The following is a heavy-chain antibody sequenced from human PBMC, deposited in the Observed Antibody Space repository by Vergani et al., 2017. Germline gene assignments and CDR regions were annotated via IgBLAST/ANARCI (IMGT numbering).Heavy chain of an antibody. CDR3: AGGAAAGPFDC. J-gene: IGHJ4*02. CDR1: GGSISSGGYY. Sequence: QVQLQESGPGLVTPSQTLSLTCTVSGGSISSGGYYWSWIRQPPGKGLEWIGEINHSGSTNYNPSLKSRVTISVDTSKNQFSLKLSSVTAADTAVYYCAGGAAAGPFDCWGQGSLVTVSS. CDR2: INHSGST. D-gene: IGHD6-13*01. V-gene: IGHV4-31*03.